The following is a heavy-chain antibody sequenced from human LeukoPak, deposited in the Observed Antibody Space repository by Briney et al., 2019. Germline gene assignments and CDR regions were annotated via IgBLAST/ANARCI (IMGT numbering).Heavy chain of an antibody. CDR2: ISYDGSNK. V-gene: IGHV3-30*04. CDR1: GFTFSSYA. D-gene: IGHD4-17*01. J-gene: IGHJ6*03. CDR3: AKDVSTVSYYYYYMDV. Sequence: GRSLRLSCAASGFTFSSYAMHWVRQAPGKGLEWVAVISYDGSNKYYADSVKGRFTISRDNSKNTLYLQMNSLRAEDTAVYYCAKDVSTVSYYYYYMDVWGKGTTVTVSS.